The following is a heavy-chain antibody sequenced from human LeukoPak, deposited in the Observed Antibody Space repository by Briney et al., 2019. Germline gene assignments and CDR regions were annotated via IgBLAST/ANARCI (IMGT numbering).Heavy chain of an antibody. Sequence: MSSETLSLTGTVSGGSISSSGYYWGWIRQPPGKGLEWIGGIYYSGSTYYNPSLKSRVTISVDTSKNQFSLKLSSVTAADTAVYYCARVLSQWLVPNDAFDIWGQGTMVTVSS. CDR2: IYYSGST. J-gene: IGHJ3*02. D-gene: IGHD6-19*01. CDR3: ARVLSQWLVPNDAFDI. CDR1: GGSISSSGYY. V-gene: IGHV4-39*07.